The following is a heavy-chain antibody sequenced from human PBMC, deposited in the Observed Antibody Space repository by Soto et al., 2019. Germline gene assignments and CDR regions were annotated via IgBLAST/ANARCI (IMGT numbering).Heavy chain of an antibody. V-gene: IGHV4-31*03. D-gene: IGHD2-21*02. J-gene: IGHJ4*02. CDR2: IYYSGST. CDR1: GGSISSGGYY. CDR3: ARHLPYCGGDCYSLDY. Sequence: SETLSLTCTVSGGSISSGGYYWSWIRQHPGKGLEWIGYIYYSGSTYYNPSLKSRVTISVDTSKNQFSLNLSSVTAADTAVYYCARHLPYCGGDCYSLDYWGQGTLVTVSS.